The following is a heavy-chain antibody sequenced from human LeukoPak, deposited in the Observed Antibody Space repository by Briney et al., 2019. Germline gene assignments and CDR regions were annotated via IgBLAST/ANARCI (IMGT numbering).Heavy chain of an antibody. CDR3: ARRPRLTTYDY. CDR1: GYSFTSYW. J-gene: IGHJ4*02. V-gene: IGHV5-51*01. CDR2: IYPSDSDT. D-gene: IGHD4-17*01. Sequence: GESLKISCKGSGYSFTSYWIGWVRQLPGKGLEWMGIIYPSDSDTRYSPSFQGQVTISVDKSISTAYLQWSSLKASDTAMYYCARRPRLTTYDYWGQGTLVTVSS.